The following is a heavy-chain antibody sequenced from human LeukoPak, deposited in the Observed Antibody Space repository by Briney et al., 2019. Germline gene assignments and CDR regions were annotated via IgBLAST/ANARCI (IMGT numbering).Heavy chain of an antibody. CDR3: ARVSTLAVLDV. Sequence: GGSLRLSCAASGFVFNSYGMHWVRQAPGKGLEWVAMIWYDESNEYYADSVKGRFTISRDNSKNTLFLQMNSLRAEDTAVYYCARVSTLAVLDVWGQGTTVTVSS. CDR1: GFVFNSYG. D-gene: IGHD1-1*01. V-gene: IGHV3-33*01. J-gene: IGHJ6*02. CDR2: IWYDESNE.